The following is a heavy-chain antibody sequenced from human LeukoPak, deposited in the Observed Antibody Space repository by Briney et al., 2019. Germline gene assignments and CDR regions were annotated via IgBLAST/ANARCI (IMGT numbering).Heavy chain of an antibody. V-gene: IGHV3-20*01. D-gene: IGHD3-10*01. CDR2: INWNGDST. CDR1: GFTFSSYA. J-gene: IGHJ6*03. CDR3: ARNYGSGSYYYYIDV. Sequence: PGGSLRLSCAASGFTFSSYAMSWVRQAPGKGLEWVSGINWNGDSTSYADSVKGRFTISRDNAKNSLYLQMNSLRAEDTALYHCARNYGSGSYYYYIDVWGKGTTVTISS.